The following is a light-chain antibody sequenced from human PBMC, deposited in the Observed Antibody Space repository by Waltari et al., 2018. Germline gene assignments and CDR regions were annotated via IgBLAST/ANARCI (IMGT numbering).Light chain of an antibody. CDR3: QKYDFLPAT. CDR1: QGVGKS. V-gene: IGKV3-20*01. Sequence: EIVLTQSPGTLSLSPGERATLSCMASQGVGKSLAWYQQRPGQAHRLLLYHTSIRATGIPDRFSGSWYGTDFSFTISRLEPEDFAVYYCQKYDFLPATFGQGTTVEIK. CDR2: HTS. J-gene: IGKJ1*01.